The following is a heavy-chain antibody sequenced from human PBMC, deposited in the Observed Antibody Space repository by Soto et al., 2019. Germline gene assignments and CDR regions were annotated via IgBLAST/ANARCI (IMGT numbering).Heavy chain of an antibody. CDR2: VGTLHDT. CDR1: GFMFSIFD. Sequence: EVQLEESGGGLVQPGGSLRLSCVTSGFMFSIFDMHCVRQTTGRGLEWVSGVGTLHDTYYTHSGRGRFTISRENAKNSLYLQMNNLRAEDTGLYYCARGRSNSYDSTPPPRFDPWGQGTLVTVSS. CDR3: ARGRSNSYDSTPPPRFDP. V-gene: IGHV3-13*01. J-gene: IGHJ5*02. D-gene: IGHD3-10*01.